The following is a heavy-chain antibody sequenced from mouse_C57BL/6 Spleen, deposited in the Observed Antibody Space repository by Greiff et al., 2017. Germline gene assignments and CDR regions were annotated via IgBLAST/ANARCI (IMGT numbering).Heavy chain of an antibody. CDR1: GFTFSSYA. Sequence: EVKVEESGEGLVKPGGSLKLSCAASGFTFSSYAMSWVRQTPEKRLEWVAYISSGGDYIYYADTVKGRFTISRDNARNTLYLQMSSLKSEDTAMYYCTRLITTVVADYAMDYWGQGTSVTVSS. D-gene: IGHD1-1*01. J-gene: IGHJ4*01. CDR3: TRLITTVVADYAMDY. CDR2: ISSGGDYI. V-gene: IGHV5S21*01.